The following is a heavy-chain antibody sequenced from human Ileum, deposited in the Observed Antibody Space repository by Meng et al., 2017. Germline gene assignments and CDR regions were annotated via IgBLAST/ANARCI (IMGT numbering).Heavy chain of an antibody. D-gene: IGHD4-11*01. CDR2: INSDGRST. J-gene: IGHJ4*02. CDR1: GFTLTSYW. Sequence: GGSLRLSCAASGFTLTSYWMHWVRQAPGKGLVWVSRINSDGRSTSYADSVKGRFTISRDNAKNTLYLKMHSLGDEDTALYYCAREWSSNYGQYDSWGQGTLVTVSS. V-gene: IGHV3-74*01. CDR3: AREWSSNYGQYDS.